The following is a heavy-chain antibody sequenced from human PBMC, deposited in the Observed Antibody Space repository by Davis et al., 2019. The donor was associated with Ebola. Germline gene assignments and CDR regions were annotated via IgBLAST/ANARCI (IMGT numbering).Heavy chain of an antibody. J-gene: IGHJ6*02. CDR3: ARDSTTIFGVVIIRGMDV. V-gene: IGHV3-53*01. D-gene: IGHD3-3*01. CDR2: IYSGGST. Sequence: PGGSLRLSCAASGFTVSSNYMSWVRQAPGKGLEWVSVIYSGGSTYYADSVKGRFTISRDNSKNTLYLQMNSLRAEDTAVYYCARDSTTIFGVVIIRGMDVWGQGTTVTVSS. CDR1: GFTVSSNY.